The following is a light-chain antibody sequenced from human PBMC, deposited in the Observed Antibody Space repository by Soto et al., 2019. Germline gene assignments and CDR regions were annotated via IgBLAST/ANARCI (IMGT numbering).Light chain of an antibody. Sequence: DIQMTQSPSSLSASVGDRVTITCRASQGISTYLAWYQQKPGQVPKLLIYAASTLQSGVPSRFSGSGSGTDFTLTISSLQPEDVATYYCQKYNSAPLTFGQGTRLEIK. CDR3: QKYNSAPLT. CDR1: QGISTY. J-gene: IGKJ5*01. CDR2: AAS. V-gene: IGKV1-27*01.